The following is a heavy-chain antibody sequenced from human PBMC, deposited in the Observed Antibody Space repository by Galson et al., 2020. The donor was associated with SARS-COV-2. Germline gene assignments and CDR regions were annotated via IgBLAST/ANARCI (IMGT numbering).Heavy chain of an antibody. CDR3: AKEVADGGNSGRLYCFDY. CDR2: ISGSGGRT. J-gene: IGHJ4*02. CDR1: GFIFRNYA. V-gene: IGHV3-23*01. D-gene: IGHD2-21*02. Sequence: GGSLRLSCVASGFIFRNYAMSWVRQAPGKGLEWVSGISGSGGRTDYADSVKGRFTISRDKSKNTLYLQMNSLRAEDTAVYYCAKEVADGGNSGRLYCFDYWGQGTLVTVSS.